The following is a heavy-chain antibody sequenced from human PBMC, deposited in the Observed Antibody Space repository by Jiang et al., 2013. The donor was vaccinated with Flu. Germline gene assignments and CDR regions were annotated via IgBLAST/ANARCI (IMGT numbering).Heavy chain of an antibody. CDR2: ITGSGGST. J-gene: IGHJ4*02. D-gene: IGHD5-18*01. CDR3: AKTGIHLWLMNY. V-gene: IGHV3-23*01. Sequence: GLEWVSTITGSGGSTFYADSVKGRFTISRDNSKNALYLQMNNLRAEDTAIYYCAKTGIHLWLMNYWGQGSLVTVSS.